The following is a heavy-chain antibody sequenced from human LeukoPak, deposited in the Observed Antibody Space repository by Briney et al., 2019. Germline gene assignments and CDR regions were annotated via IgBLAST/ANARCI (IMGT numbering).Heavy chain of an antibody. J-gene: IGHJ5*02. CDR2: IYSGGST. D-gene: IGHD2-2*01. V-gene: IGHV3-66*01. Sequence: GGSLRLSCAASGFTVSSNYMSWVRQAPGKGLEWVSVIYSGGSTYYADSVKGRFTISRDNSKNTLYLQMNSLRAEDTAVYYCAREVVDARDCSSTSCSRNWFDPWGQGTLVTVSS. CDR3: AREVVDARDCSSTSCSRNWFDP. CDR1: GFTVSSNY.